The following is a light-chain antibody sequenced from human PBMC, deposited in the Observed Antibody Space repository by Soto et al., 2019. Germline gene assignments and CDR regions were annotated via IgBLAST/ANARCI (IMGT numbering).Light chain of an antibody. CDR3: SSYTSSSTYVV. CDR1: SSDVGGYNY. CDR2: DVI. J-gene: IGLJ2*01. V-gene: IGLV2-14*03. Sequence: QSVLTQPASVYGSPGQSITISCTGTSSDVGGYNYVSWYQQHPGKAPKLMIYDVINRPSGVSNRFSGSKSGNSASLTISGLQAEDEADYYCSSYTSSSTYVVFGGGTKVTVL.